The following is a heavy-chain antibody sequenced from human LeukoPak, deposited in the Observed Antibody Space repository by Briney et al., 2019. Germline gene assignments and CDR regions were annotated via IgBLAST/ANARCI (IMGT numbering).Heavy chain of an antibody. CDR2: ISAYNGNT. D-gene: IGHD6-13*01. CDR1: GYTFTSYG. Sequence: GASVKVSCKASGYTFTSYGISWVRQAPGQGLEWMGWISAYNGNTNYAQKLQGRVTMTTDTSTSTAYMELRSLRSDDTAVYYCARAPFIAAAGTQGYNWNLGETDDFDYWGQGTLVTVSS. J-gene: IGHJ4*02. V-gene: IGHV1-18*01. CDR3: ARAPFIAAAGTQGYNWNLGETDDFDY.